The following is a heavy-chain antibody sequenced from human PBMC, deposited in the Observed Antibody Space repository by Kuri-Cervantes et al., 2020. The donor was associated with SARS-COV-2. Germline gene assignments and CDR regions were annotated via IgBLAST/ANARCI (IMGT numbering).Heavy chain of an antibody. CDR1: GFTFSSYW. V-gene: IGHV3-7*03. Sequence: GESLKISCAASGFTFSSYWMGWVRQAPGKGLEWVANIDQDGYEKYFVDSVKGRFSISRDNAKNSLFLQMNSLRDEDTAIYFCARPSLNTGSYFPDWGQGTLVTVSS. J-gene: IGHJ4*02. CDR2: IDQDGYEK. CDR3: ARPSLNTGSYFPD. D-gene: IGHD1-26*01.